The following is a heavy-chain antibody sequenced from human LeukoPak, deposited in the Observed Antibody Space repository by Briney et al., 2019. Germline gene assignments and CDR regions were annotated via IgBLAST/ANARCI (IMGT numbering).Heavy chain of an antibody. CDR3: TCFGWYGSSWFDY. D-gene: IGHD6-13*01. V-gene: IGHV3-73*01. CDR1: GFTFSGSA. J-gene: IGHJ4*02. CDR2: IRSKANSDAT. Sequence: PRGSLRLSRAAPGFTFSGSAMPWGRQTSGKGLGWVGRIRSKANSDATAYAASVKGRVTISRGESKNTTYLQMDSLKTEGSSMNVCTCFGWYGSSWFDYWGQGTLVTVSS.